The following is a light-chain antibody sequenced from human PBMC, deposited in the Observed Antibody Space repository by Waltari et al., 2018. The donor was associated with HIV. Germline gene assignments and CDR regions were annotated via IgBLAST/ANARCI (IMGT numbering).Light chain of an antibody. CDR3: AAWDVSLNGLV. Sequence: QSVLTQPPSASGTPGQRVTISCSGSRSNIGSKTVNWYQQLPGTAPKLLIYSNDQRPSGVPDRFAGSKSGTSASLAISGLQSEDEAGYYCAAWDVSLNGLVVGGGTKRTVL. J-gene: IGLJ2*01. CDR1: RSNIGSKT. CDR2: SND. V-gene: IGLV1-44*01.